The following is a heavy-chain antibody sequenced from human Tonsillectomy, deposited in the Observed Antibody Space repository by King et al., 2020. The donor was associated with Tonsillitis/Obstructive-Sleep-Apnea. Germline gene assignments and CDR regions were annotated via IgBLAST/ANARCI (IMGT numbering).Heavy chain of an antibody. V-gene: IGHV3-48*03. CDR2: ISSSGNTI. CDR3: ARDHKAVAGKPRYFDY. D-gene: IGHD6-19*01. CDR1: GFTFSRYE. J-gene: IGHJ4*02. Sequence: VQLVESGGGLVQPGGSLRLSCAASGFTFSRYEMNWVRQAPGKGLEWVSYISSSGNTIYYADSVKGRFTISRDNSKNSLYLQMNSLRAEDTALYYCARDHKAVAGKPRYFDYWGQGTLVTVSS.